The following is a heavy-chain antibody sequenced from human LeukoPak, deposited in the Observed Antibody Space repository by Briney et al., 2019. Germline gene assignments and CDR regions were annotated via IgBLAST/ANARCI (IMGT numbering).Heavy chain of an antibody. CDR3: ARFPASTGYFDL. CDR2: IYYSGST. CDR1: GGSISSYY. J-gene: IGHJ2*01. Sequence: SETLSLTCTVSGGSISSYYWSWIRQPPGKGLEWIGYIYYSGSTKYNPSLKSRVTISVDTSKNQFSLKLSSVTAADTAVYYCARFPASTGYFDLWGRGTLVTVSS. D-gene: IGHD2-15*01. V-gene: IGHV4-59*08.